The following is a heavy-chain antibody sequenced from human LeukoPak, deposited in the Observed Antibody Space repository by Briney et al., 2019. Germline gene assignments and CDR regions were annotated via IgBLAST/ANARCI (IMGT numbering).Heavy chain of an antibody. CDR3: AKKRSGSNYPFDY. Sequence: GGSLRLSCAASGFTFSDHHMDWVRQAPGKGRGGVGRSKDKANRYTTEYAASVKGRFTISRDDSKKSVYLQMNSLKTEDTAVYYCAKKRSGSNYPFDYWGQGTLVTVSS. CDR2: SKDKANRYTT. CDR1: GFTFSDHH. D-gene: IGHD1-26*01. J-gene: IGHJ4*02. V-gene: IGHV3-72*01.